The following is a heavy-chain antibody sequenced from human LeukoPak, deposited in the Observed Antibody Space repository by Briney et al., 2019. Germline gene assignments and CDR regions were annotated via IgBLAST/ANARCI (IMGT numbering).Heavy chain of an antibody. J-gene: IGHJ4*02. V-gene: IGHV1-18*01. D-gene: IGHD6-13*01. Sequence: ASVKVSCKASGYPFTSYENNWVRQATGQGLEWMGWISAYNGNTNYAQKLQGRVTMTTDTSTSTAYMELRSLRSDDTAVYYCARIAAAGTRVLDYWGQGTLVTVS. CDR1: GYPFTSYE. CDR2: ISAYNGNT. CDR3: ARIAAAGTRVLDY.